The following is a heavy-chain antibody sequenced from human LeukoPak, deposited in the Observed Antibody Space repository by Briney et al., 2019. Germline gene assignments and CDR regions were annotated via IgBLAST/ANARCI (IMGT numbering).Heavy chain of an antibody. J-gene: IGHJ4*02. CDR1: GFTFSSYG. D-gene: IGHD3-3*01. CDR2: IRYDGSNK. Sequence: GGSLRLSCAASGFTFSSYGMHGVRQAPGKGLEWVAFIRYDGSNKYYADSVKGRFTISRDNSKNTLYLQMNSLRAEDTAVYYCAKDSGDYDFWSSYFDYWGQGSLVTVSS. V-gene: IGHV3-30*02. CDR3: AKDSGDYDFWSSYFDY.